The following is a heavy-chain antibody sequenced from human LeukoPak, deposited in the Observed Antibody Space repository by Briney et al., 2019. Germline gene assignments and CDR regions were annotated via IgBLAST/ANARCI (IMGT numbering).Heavy chain of an antibody. CDR3: ARCDVGDGYSHY. D-gene: IGHD5-24*01. CDR1: GFTFSSYA. Sequence: GGSLRLSCAASGFTFSSYAMSWVRQAPGKGLEWVSAISGSDGSTYYADSVKGRFTISRDNSKNTLYLQMNSLSAEDTAVYYCARCDVGDGYSHYWGQGTLVTVSS. V-gene: IGHV3-23*01. J-gene: IGHJ4*02. CDR2: ISGSDGST.